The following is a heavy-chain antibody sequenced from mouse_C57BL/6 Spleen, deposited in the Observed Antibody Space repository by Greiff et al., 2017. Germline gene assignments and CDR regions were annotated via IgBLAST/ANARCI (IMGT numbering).Heavy chain of an antibody. CDR1: GFSFNTYA. J-gene: IGHJ4*01. Sequence: VQLKQSGGGLVQPKGSLKLSCAASGFSFNTYAMNWVRQAPGKGLEWVARIRSKSNNYATYYADSVKDRFTISRDDSESMLYLQMNNLKTEDTAMYYCVREGDSSGRMDYWGQGTSVTVSS. V-gene: IGHV10-1*01. CDR2: IRSKSNNYAT. CDR3: VREGDSSGRMDY. D-gene: IGHD3-2*02.